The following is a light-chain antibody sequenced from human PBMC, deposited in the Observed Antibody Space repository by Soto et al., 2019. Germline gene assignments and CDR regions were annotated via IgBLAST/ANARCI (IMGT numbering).Light chain of an antibody. J-gene: IGKJ1*01. CDR3: HQYNNWPSWT. CDR2: GAS. Sequence: VMTPSPATLSVSPGERATLSCRASQSVSNNLAWYQQKPGQAPRLLIYGASTRATGIPARYSGSGSGTEFTLTLSSLQSEDYAVYYCHQYNNWPSWTFGQGTKVDIK. CDR1: QSVSNN. V-gene: IGKV3-15*01.